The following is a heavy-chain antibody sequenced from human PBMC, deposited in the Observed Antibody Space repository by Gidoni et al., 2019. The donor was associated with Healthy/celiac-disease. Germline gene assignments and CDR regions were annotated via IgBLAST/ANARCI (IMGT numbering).Heavy chain of an antibody. CDR3: ARDAPDFWSGGHFDY. Sequence: QVQLQESGPGLVKTSQTLSLTCTVSGGSLSSGDYYWSWIRQPPGKGLECNGYIYYSGSTYYHPSLKSRVSISVDTSKNQFSLKLSSVTAADTAVYYCARDAPDFWSGGHFDYWGQGTLVTVSS. D-gene: IGHD3-3*01. CDR1: GGSLSSGDYY. CDR2: IYYSGST. J-gene: IGHJ4*02. V-gene: IGHV4-30-4*01.